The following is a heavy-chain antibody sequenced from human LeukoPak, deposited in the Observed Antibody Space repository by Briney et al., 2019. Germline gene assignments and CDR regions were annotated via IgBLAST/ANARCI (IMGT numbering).Heavy chain of an antibody. D-gene: IGHD3-9*01. CDR3: AKDIGYDILTTGGNFDY. CDR1: GFTFHDYA. CDR2: ISWNSGSI. Sequence: SLRLSCAASGFTFHDYAMHWVRQAPGKGLEWVSGISWNSGSIGYADSVKGRFTISRDNAKNSLYLQMNSLRAEDTALYYCAKDIGYDILTTGGNFDYWGQGTLVTVSS. J-gene: IGHJ4*02. V-gene: IGHV3-9*01.